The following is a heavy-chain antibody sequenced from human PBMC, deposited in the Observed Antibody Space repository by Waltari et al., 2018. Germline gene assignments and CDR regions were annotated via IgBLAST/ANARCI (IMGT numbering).Heavy chain of an antibody. CDR1: EFTFAYYW. Sequence: EVQLVESGGGLVQPGGSLRLSCAASEFTFAYYWVTWVRQAPGKGLEWVANIKEDGSEKYYVDSVKGRFTISRGNAKNSLYLQMSSLRVEDTAVYYCATQSWSNFEYWGQGTLVAVSS. D-gene: IGHD3-3*01. CDR2: IKEDGSEK. J-gene: IGHJ4*02. V-gene: IGHV3-7*01. CDR3: ATQSWSNFEY.